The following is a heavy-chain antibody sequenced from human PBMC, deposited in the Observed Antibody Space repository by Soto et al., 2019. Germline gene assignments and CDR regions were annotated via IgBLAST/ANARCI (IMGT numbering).Heavy chain of an antibody. D-gene: IGHD4-17*01. J-gene: IGHJ5*02. Sequence: PSETLSLTCSVSGGSISSVGHYWSWIRQPAGKGLEWIGRIYTSGSTTYNPSLKSRVTMSVDTSKNQFSLRLTSVTAADTAVYYCAREEGDSATYGNNWFDPWGQGTLVTVSS. CDR1: GGSISSVGHY. CDR2: IYTSGST. CDR3: AREEGDSATYGNNWFDP. V-gene: IGHV4-61*02.